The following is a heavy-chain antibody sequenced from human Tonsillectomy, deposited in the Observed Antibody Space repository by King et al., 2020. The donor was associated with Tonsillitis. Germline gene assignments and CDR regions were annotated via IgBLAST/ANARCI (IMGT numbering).Heavy chain of an antibody. CDR3: ASEYGASGHDY. D-gene: IGHD4-17*01. J-gene: IGHJ4*02. V-gene: IGHV4-38-2*02. CDR1: GYSITHTYY. CDR2: IYHPRDT. Sequence: QVQLQESGPGLLKPSETLSLTCTVSGYSITHTYYWGWIRQPPGKGLEWIASIYHPRDTRYNPSLESRVTISADTSKNQFSLKLTSVTAGDTAVYYCASEYGASGHDYWGRGTLVIVSS.